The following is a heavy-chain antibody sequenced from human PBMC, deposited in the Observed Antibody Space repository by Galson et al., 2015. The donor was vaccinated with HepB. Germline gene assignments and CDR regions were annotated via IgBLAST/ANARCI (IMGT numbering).Heavy chain of an antibody. CDR1: GFTFSSYG. CDR2: IWYDGSNK. D-gene: IGHD2-15*01. J-gene: IGHJ4*02. CDR3: AREGPPNCSGGSCYSGPFDY. Sequence: SLRLSCAASGFTFSSYGMHWVRQAPGKGLEWVAVIWYDGSNKYYADSVKGRFTISRDNSKNTLYLQMNSLRAEDTAVYYCAREGPPNCSGGSCYSGPFDYWGQGTLVTVSS. V-gene: IGHV3-33*01.